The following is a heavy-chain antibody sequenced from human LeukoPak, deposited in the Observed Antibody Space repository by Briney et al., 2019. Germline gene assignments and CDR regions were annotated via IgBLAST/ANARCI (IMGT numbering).Heavy chain of an antibody. V-gene: IGHV3-53*01. D-gene: IGHD2-2*01. CDR3: ARDQYCSSTSCAPS. J-gene: IGHJ4*02. Sequence: GGSLRLSCAASGFTVSSNYMSRVRQAPGKGLGWVSVIYSGGSTYYADSVKGRFTISRDNSKNTLYLQMNSLRAEDTAVYYCARDQYCSSTSCAPSWGQGTLVTVSS. CDR2: IYSGGST. CDR1: GFTVSSNY.